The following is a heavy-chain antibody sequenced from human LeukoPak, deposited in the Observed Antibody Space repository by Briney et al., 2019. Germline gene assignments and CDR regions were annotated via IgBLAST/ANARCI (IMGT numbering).Heavy chain of an antibody. J-gene: IGHJ4*02. V-gene: IGHV3-23*01. D-gene: IGHD2-21*01. CDR1: GFTFSSYA. Sequence: QPGGSLRLSCAASGFTFSSYAMSWVRQAPGKGREWVSAISGSGGSTYYADSVKGRFTISRDNSKNTLYLQMNSLRAEDTAVYYCARDCGGDCYYDYWGQGTLVTVSS. CDR3: ARDCGGDCYYDY. CDR2: ISGSGGST.